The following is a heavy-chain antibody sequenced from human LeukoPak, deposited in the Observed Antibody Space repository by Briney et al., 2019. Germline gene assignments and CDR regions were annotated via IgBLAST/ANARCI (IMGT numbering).Heavy chain of an antibody. CDR2: INHSGST. D-gene: IGHD3-22*01. CDR3: ARHPQYYYDSSGLGDAFDI. Sequence: PSETLSLTCAVYGGSFSGYYWSWIRQPPGKGLEWIGEINHSGSTNYNPSLKSRVTISVDTSKNQCSPKLSSVSAADTAVYYCARHPQYYYDSSGLGDAFDIWGQGAMVTVSS. CDR1: GGSFSGYY. J-gene: IGHJ3*02. V-gene: IGHV4-34*01.